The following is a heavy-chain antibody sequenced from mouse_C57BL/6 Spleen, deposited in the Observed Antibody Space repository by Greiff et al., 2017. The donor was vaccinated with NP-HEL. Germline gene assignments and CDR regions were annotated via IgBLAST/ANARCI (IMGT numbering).Heavy chain of an antibody. CDR3: ARERLQLWGY. D-gene: IGHD3-1*01. J-gene: IGHJ2*01. CDR1: GYTFTDYY. V-gene: IGHV1-26*01. Sequence: EVQLQQSGPELVKPGASVKISCKASGYTFTDYYMNWVKQSHGKSLEWIGDINPNNGGTSYNQKFKGKATLTVDKSSSTAYMELRSLTSEDSAVYYCARERLQLWGYWGQGTTLTVSS. CDR2: INPNNGGT.